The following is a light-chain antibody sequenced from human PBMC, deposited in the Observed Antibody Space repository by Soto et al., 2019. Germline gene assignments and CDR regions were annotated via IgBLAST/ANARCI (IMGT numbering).Light chain of an antibody. J-gene: IGKJ2*01. CDR2: GAS. CDR3: QQYCISPYT. Sequence: EIVLTQSPGTLSLSPGERATLSCRASQSVSSSYLAWYQQKPGQAPRLLIYGASSRATGIPDRFSGSGSGTDFTLTISRLEPEDFAVYYCQQYCISPYTFGQGTKLEFK. V-gene: IGKV3-20*01. CDR1: QSVSSSY.